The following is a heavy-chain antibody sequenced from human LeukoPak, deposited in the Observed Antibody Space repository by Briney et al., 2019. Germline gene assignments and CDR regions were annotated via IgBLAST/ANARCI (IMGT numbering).Heavy chain of an antibody. Sequence: GGSLRLSCAASGFTFSSYAMSWVRQAPGKGLEWVSAISGSGGSTYYADSVKGRFTISRDNSKNTLYLQMNSLRAEDTAVYYCGRVTMVRGVIKRYYYYGMDVWGQGTTVTVSS. CDR3: GRVTMVRGVIKRYYYYGMDV. J-gene: IGHJ6*02. V-gene: IGHV3-23*01. CDR1: GFTFSSYA. CDR2: ISGSGGST. D-gene: IGHD3-10*01.